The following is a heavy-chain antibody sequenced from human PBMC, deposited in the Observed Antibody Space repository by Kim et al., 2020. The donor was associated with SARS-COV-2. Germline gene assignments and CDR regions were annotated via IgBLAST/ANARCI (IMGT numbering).Heavy chain of an antibody. Sequence: QKFQGRVTITADESTSTAYMELSSLRSEDTAVYYCARDGATRWLYYGMDVWGQGTTVTVSS. J-gene: IGHJ6*02. D-gene: IGHD1-26*01. CDR3: ARDGATRWLYYGMDV. V-gene: IGHV1-69*01.